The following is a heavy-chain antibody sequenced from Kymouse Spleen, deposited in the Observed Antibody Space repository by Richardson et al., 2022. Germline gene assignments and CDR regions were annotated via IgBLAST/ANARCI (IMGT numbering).Heavy chain of an antibody. CDR1: GGSFSGYY. Sequence: QVQLQQWGAGLLKPSETLSLTCAVYGGSFSGYYWSWIRQPPGKGLEWIGEINHSGSTNYNPSLKSRVTISVDTSKNQFSLKLSSVTAADTAVYYCARGITGTTLAFDIWGQGTMVTVSS. CDR2: INHSGST. V-gene: IGHV4-34*01. D-gene: IGHD1-7*01. CDR3: ARGITGTTLAFDI. J-gene: IGHJ3*02.